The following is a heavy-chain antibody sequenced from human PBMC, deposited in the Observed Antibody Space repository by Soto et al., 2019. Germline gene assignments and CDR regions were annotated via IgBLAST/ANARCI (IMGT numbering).Heavy chain of an antibody. Sequence: QITLKESGPTLVKPTQTLTLTCTFSGFSLSTSGVGVGWIRQPPGKALEWLALIYWNDDKRYSPSLKSRLTITKDTSKHQVVLTMTNMDPVDTATYYCARSQGGFGELLSAWFDPWGQGTLVTVSS. CDR3: ARSQGGFGELLSAWFDP. V-gene: IGHV2-5*01. D-gene: IGHD3-10*01. CDR2: IYWNDDK. J-gene: IGHJ5*02. CDR1: GFSLSTSGVG.